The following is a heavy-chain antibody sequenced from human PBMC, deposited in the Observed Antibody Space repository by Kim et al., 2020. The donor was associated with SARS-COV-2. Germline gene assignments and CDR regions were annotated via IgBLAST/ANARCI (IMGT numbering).Heavy chain of an antibody. CDR2: TYYRSKWYN. CDR1: GDSVSSNSAA. J-gene: IGHJ4*02. V-gene: IGHV6-1*01. CDR3: SREGGGWSTNYFFDY. Sequence: SQTLSLTCAISGDSVSSNSAAWNWIRQSPSRGLEWLGKTYYRSKWYNTYAVSVKSRITINPDTSKNQFSLQLDSVTPEDTAVYFCSREGGGWSTNYFFDYWGQGTLVTVSS. D-gene: IGHD6-19*01.